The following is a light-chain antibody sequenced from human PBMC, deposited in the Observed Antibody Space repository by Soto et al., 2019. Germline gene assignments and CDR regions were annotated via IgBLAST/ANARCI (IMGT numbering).Light chain of an antibody. CDR2: DAS. Sequence: EIVLTQSPATLSLSPGERATLSCRASQSISNSLAWYQQKPGQAPSLLIFDASKRATGIPARFSGSGSGTDFTITITSLEPDDFALYYCKKRSNWRGVTFGPGTKVDIK. J-gene: IGKJ3*01. CDR3: KKRSNWRGVT. V-gene: IGKV3-11*01. CDR1: QSISNS.